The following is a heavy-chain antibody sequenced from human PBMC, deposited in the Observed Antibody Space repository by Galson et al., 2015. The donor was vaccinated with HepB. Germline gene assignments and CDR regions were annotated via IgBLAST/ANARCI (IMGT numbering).Heavy chain of an antibody. V-gene: IGHV3-9*01. J-gene: IGHJ3*02. CDR2: ISCNSGSI. CDR3: AKESGCWYFRAFAI. D-gene: IGHD6-13*01. CDR1: GFTFGGYA. Sequence: SLRLSCAASGFTFGGYAMHWVRQAPGKGLEWVSGISCNSGSIGYADSVKGRFTISRDNAKNSLYLQMNSLRAEDTALYYCAKESGCWYFRAFAIWGPGTLVTISS.